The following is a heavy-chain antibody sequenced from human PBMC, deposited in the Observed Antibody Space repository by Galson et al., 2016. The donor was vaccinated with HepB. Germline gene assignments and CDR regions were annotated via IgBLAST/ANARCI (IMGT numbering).Heavy chain of an antibody. CDR1: GGSLSGYY. CDR3: TRGRGIAL. V-gene: IGHV4-34*01. J-gene: IGHJ4*02. Sequence: ETLSLTCAVSGGSLSGYYWSWIRQPPGKGLEWIGEISNSGSTNHNPSLKSRVTISPDTSRNQFSLILTSVTAADTAVYYCTRGRGIALWGQGTLVTVSS. CDR2: ISNSGST.